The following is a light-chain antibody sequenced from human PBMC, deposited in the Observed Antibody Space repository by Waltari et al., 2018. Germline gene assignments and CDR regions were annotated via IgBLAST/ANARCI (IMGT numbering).Light chain of an antibody. CDR2: DDR. CDR1: NIGSKS. CDR3: QVWDSSSDLWV. Sequence: SYVLTQPPSVSVSPGQTARITCGGNNIGSKSVHWYQQKPGQAPVLVVYDDRDRPSGIPGRFSGSNSGNTATLTISRVEAGDEADYYCQVWDSSSDLWVFGGGTKLTVL. V-gene: IGLV3-21*02. J-gene: IGLJ3*02.